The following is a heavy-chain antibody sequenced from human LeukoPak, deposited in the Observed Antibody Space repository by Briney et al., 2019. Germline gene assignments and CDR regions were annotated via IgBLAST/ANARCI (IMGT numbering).Heavy chain of an antibody. J-gene: IGHJ4*02. CDR1: GFTFNNYG. D-gene: IGHD2-2*01. Sequence: GGSLRLSCAASGFTFNNYGMHWVRQAPGKGLEWVAVISYDGRNKHYPDSVKGRFTISRDISTDTLWLQMDSLRTEDTAEYYCAKGPLRGTAAAIDYWGQGTLVTVSS. V-gene: IGHV3-30*18. CDR2: ISYDGRNK. CDR3: AKGPLRGTAAAIDY.